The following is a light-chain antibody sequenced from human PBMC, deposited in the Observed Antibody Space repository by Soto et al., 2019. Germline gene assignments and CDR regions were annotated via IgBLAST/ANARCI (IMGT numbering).Light chain of an antibody. CDR2: SDD. CDR1: SSNIGSYP. Sequence: HSVLTQSPSAYGTPGQRITIACYGSSSNIGSYPVYWYQQLPGTAPKLLINSDDQRPSGVPDRFSASKSGTSASLAISGLRSEYEADYYCAAWDASLSGNVFGAGTKLTV. CDR3: AAWDASLSGNV. V-gene: IGLV1-47*02. J-gene: IGLJ1*01.